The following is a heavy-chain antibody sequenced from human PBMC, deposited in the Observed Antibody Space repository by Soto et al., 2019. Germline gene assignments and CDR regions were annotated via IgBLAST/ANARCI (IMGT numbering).Heavy chain of an antibody. V-gene: IGHV3-23*01. J-gene: IGHJ4*02. CDR3: GKVMTDYSKAVGDD. CDR1: GFTFASYA. Sequence: GGSLRLSCATSGFTFASYAMTWVRQAPGKGLEWVSSITTGGINTHYADFVRGRFTISRDNSKNTVYLEMKTLSAEDTAVYYCGKVMTDYSKAVGDDWGQGTLVTVSS. CDR2: ITTGGINT. D-gene: IGHD4-4*01.